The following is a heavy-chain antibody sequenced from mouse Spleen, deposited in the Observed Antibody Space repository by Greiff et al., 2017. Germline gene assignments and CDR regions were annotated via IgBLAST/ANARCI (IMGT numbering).Heavy chain of an antibody. V-gene: IGHV1-77*01. Sequence: QVQLKQSGAELARPGASVKLSCKASGYTFTDYYINWVKQRTGQGLEWIGEIYPGSGNTYYNEKFKGKATLTADKSSSTAYMQLSSLTSEDSAVYFCARGHGNYIYAMDYWGQGTSVTVSS. CDR2: IYPGSGNT. J-gene: IGHJ4*01. CDR3: ARGHGNYIYAMDY. CDR1: GYTFTDYY. D-gene: IGHD2-1*01.